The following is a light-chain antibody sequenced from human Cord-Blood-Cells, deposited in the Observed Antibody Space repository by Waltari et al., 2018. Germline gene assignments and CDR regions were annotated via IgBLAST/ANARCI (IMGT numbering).Light chain of an antibody. CDR3: QQYNNWPPWT. CDR2: GAS. J-gene: IGKJ1*01. V-gene: IGKV3-15*01. Sequence: DIVMTLSPATLSVSPGVRATLSCRASQSVSSNLAWYQQKPGQAPRLLIYGASTRATGIPARFSGSGSGTEFTLTISSLQSEDFAVYYCQQYNNWPPWTFGQGTKVEIK. CDR1: QSVSSN.